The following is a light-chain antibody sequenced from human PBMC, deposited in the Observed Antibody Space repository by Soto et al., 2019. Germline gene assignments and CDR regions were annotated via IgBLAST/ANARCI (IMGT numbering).Light chain of an antibody. V-gene: IGLV2-14*01. CDR2: EVS. CDR1: TNDVGGYNY. J-gene: IGLJ1*01. Sequence: QSALTQPASVSGSPGPAITITRTGNTNDVGGYNYVSWDQQRPGKALKLLIFEVSSRPSGGSKRFSGSKSGNTASLTISARQAEDEADYFCNSYTSSTSRPYVFGTGTKVTVL. CDR3: NSYTSSTSRPYV.